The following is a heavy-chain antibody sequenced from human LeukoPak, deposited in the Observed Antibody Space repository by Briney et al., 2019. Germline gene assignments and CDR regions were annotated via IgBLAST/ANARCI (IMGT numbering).Heavy chain of an antibody. J-gene: IGHJ5*02. D-gene: IGHD3-16*02. CDR1: GGTFSSYA. CDR2: IIPIFGTA. CDR3: VSRAFRYLPWISP. V-gene: IGHV1-69*13. Sequence: ASVTVSCKSTGGTFSSYALSWVRQAPGQGLEWMGGIIPIFGTANYAQKFQGRVTITADESTSTAYMELSSLRSEDTAVYYCVSRAFRYLPWISPWSQGTLVTVSS.